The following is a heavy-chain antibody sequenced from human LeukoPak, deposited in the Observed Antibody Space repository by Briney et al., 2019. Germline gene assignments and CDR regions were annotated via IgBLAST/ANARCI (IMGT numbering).Heavy chain of an antibody. CDR1: GFTFSSYA. CDR2: ISSSGRII. CDR3: ASVHYYGMEV. J-gene: IGHJ6*02. D-gene: IGHD2-8*01. V-gene: IGHV3-11*01. Sequence: GRSLRLSCAASGFTFSSYAMSWIRQAPGKGLEWVSYISSSGRIIYYADSVKGRFTISRDNAKNSLFLQMNSLRAEDTAVYYCASVHYYGMEVWGQGTTVTVSS.